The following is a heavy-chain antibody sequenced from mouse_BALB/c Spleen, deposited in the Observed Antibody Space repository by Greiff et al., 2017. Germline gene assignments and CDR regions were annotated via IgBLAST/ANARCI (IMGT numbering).Heavy chain of an antibody. CDR1: GYTFTDYE. D-gene: IGHD4-1*01. CDR3: TLNWVFDY. Sequence: QVQLQQSGAELVRPGASVTLSCKASGYTFTDYEMHWVKQTPVHGLEWIGAIDPETGGTAYNQKFKGKATLTADKSSSTAYMELRSLTSEDSAVYYCTLNWVFDYWGQGTTLTVSS. J-gene: IGHJ2*01. V-gene: IGHV1-15*01. CDR2: IDPETGGT.